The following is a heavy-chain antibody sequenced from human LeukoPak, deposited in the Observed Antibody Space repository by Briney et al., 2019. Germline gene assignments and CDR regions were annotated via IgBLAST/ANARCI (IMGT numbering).Heavy chain of an antibody. Sequence: PGGSLRLSCAASGFTFSSYEMNWVRQAPGKGLEWVSYISSSGSTIYYADSVKGRLTISRDNAKNSLYLQMNSLRAENTAVYYCARAFGNYDILTGYYNPPHFDYWGQGTLVTVSS. D-gene: IGHD3-9*01. V-gene: IGHV3-48*03. CDR1: GFTFSSYE. CDR3: ARAFGNYDILTGYYNPPHFDY. CDR2: ISSSGSTI. J-gene: IGHJ4*02.